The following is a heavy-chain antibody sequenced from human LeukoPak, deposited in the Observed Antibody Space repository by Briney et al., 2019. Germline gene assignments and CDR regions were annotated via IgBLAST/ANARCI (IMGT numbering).Heavy chain of an antibody. CDR1: GFTFTNFW. CDR3: ARDQDGFDL. CDR2: IKQDGSQK. J-gene: IGHJ3*01. Sequence: GGSLRLSCAASGFTFTNFWMSWVRQAPGRGLEWVANIKQDGSQKYYVASVRGRFTISRDNAQNSLYLQMNSLRPEDTSVYYCARDQDGFDLWGQGTMVTVS. V-gene: IGHV3-7*05.